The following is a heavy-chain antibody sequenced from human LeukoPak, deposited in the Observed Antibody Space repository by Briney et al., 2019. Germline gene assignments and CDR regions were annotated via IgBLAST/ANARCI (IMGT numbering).Heavy chain of an antibody. D-gene: IGHD6-13*01. CDR1: GFTVSSNY. Sequence: GGSLRLSCAASGFTVSSNYMSWVRQAPGKGLEWVSIIYSGGSTFYADSVKGRFTISRDNSKNTLYLQMHSLRVEDTAVYYCAKDRPYITSWYGCSTPWGQGTLVTVSS. CDR3: AKDRPYITSWYGCSTP. J-gene: IGHJ5*02. V-gene: IGHV3-53*01. CDR2: IYSGGST.